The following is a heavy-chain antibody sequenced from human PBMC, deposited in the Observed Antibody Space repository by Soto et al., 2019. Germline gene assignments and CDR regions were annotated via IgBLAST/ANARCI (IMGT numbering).Heavy chain of an antibody. V-gene: IGHV2-5*02. CDR3: IQSRCGGDCLQSYASHYYYGMDV. CDR1: GFSLSTSGVG. J-gene: IGHJ6*02. Sequence: QITLKESGPTLVKPTQTLTLTCTFSGFSLSTSGVGVVWIRQPPGKALEWLALIYWDDDKRYSPSLRSRLTINKDTSKNQVVLTMTNMDPVDTATYYCIQSRCGGDCLQSYASHYYYGMDVWGQGTTVTVSS. D-gene: IGHD2-21*02. CDR2: IYWDDDK.